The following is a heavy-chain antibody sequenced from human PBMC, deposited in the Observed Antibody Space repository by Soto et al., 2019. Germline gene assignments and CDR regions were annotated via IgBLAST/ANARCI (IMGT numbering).Heavy chain of an antibody. V-gene: IGHV3-74*01. CDR3: ATVATNSYNWLDP. J-gene: IGHJ5*02. CDR2: INSDGSKT. CDR1: GFIFSTFW. Sequence: EVHLVESGGTLVQPGGSLRLSCAASGFIFSTFWMHWVRQAPGKGLEWVSRINSDGSKTTYADSVKGRFTISRDNAKNTVYLQMNSLRAEDTAVYYCATVATNSYNWLDPWGQGTLVTVSS. D-gene: IGHD5-12*01.